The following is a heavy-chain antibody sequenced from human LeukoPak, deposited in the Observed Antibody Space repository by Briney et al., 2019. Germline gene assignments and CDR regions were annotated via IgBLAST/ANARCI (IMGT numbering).Heavy chain of an antibody. CDR2: MNPDSGNT. CDR3: AVHLPGDYLGR. J-gene: IGHJ4*02. CDR1: GYAFNIYD. V-gene: IGHV1-8*01. Sequence: GASVKVSCKASGYAFNIYDIHWVRQAPGRGLEWMGWMNPDSGNTGFAQKFQGRVTMTRNTSITTAYMELSSLRFEDTAVYYCAVHLPGDYLGRWGQGTLVTVSS.